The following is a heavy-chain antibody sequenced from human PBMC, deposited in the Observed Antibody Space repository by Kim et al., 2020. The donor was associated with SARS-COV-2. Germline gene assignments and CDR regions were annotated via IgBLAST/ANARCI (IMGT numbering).Heavy chain of an antibody. J-gene: IGHJ4*02. D-gene: IGHD6-19*01. CDR3: AKGHSGYSSGQLDY. V-gene: IGHV1-69*02. Sequence: YAQKFRGRVTIAADKSTGTVYMELSSLRSDDTAVYYCAKGHSGYSSGQLDYWGQGTLVTVSS.